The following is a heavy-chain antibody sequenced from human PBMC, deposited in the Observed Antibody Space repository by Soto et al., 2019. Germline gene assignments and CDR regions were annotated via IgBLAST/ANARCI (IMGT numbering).Heavy chain of an antibody. J-gene: IGHJ6*02. CDR1: GYTLTELS. V-gene: IGHV1-24*01. CDR2: FDPEDGET. Sequence: ASVKVSCKVSGYTLTELSMHWVRQAPGKGLEWMGGFDPEDGETIYAQKFQGRVTMTEDTSTDTAYMELSSLRSEDTAVYYCATDHNYDYVWGSWGMDVWGQGTTVTVSS. CDR3: ATDHNYDYVWGSWGMDV. D-gene: IGHD3-16*01.